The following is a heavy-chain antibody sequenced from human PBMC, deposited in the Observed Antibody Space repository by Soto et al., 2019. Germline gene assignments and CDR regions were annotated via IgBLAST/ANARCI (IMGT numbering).Heavy chain of an antibody. CDR2: ISGSDGKT. D-gene: IGHD3-3*01. Sequence: GGSLILSCVTSAFRLGSSALTWVRQAPGKGLEWVSTISGSDGKTFYADAVKGRFSISRDISQSTLYLQMNSLRADDTAIYYCARWSYLDYWGQGTRVTVS. V-gene: IGHV3-23*01. CDR1: AFRLGSSA. CDR3: ARWSYLDY. J-gene: IGHJ4*02.